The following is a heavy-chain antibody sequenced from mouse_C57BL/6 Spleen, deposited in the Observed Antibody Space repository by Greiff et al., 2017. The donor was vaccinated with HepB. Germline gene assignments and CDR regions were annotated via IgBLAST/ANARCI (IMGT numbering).Heavy chain of an antibody. CDR3: ARHEEGFHYGSSFAMDY. V-gene: IGHV1-62-2*01. CDR2: FYPGSGSI. D-gene: IGHD1-1*01. CDR1: GYTFTEYT. Sequence: QVQLQQSGAELVKPGASVKLSCKASGYTFTEYTIHWVKQRSGQGLEWIGWFYPGSGSIKYNEKFKDKATLSADKSSSTVYMELSRLTSEDSAVYFCARHEEGFHYGSSFAMDYWGQGTSVTVSS. J-gene: IGHJ4*01.